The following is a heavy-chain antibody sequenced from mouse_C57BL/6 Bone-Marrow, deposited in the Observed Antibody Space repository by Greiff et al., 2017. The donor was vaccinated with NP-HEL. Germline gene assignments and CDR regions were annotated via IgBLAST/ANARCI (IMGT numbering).Heavy chain of an antibody. V-gene: IGHV1-64*01. CDR3: AGVTTPFAY. J-gene: IGHJ3*01. D-gene: IGHD2-2*01. CDR1: GYTFTSYW. Sequence: QVQLQQSGAELVKPGASVKLSCKASGYTFTSYWMHWVKQRPGQGLEWIGMIHPNSGGTNSTEKFKSKATLTVDKSSSTADMQLSSLTSEASAVYYCAGVTTPFAYWGKGTLVTVAA. CDR2: IHPNSGGT.